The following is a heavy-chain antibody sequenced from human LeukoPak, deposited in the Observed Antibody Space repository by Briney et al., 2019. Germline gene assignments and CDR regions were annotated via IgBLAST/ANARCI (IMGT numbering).Heavy chain of an antibody. V-gene: IGHV3-7*01. J-gene: IGHJ6*02. CDR3: ASCATTSCYPVYYYYGMDV. Sequence: GGSLRLSCAVSGFSVSGYLMTWVRQAPGKGREWVANIKQDGSEKNYVDSVKGRFTISRDNAKNSLYLQMNSLRAEDTAVYYCASCATTSCYPVYYYYGMDVWGQGTTVTVSS. CDR2: IKQDGSEK. D-gene: IGHD2-2*01. CDR1: GFSVSGYL.